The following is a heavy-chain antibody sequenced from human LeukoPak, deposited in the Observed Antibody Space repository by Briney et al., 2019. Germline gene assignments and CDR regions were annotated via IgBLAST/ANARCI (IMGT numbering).Heavy chain of an antibody. J-gene: IGHJ5*02. D-gene: IGHD4-17*01. Sequence: SETLSLTCTVSGGSISSYYWSWIRQPAGKGLEWIGRIYTSGSTNYNPSLKSRVTMSVDTSKNQFSLKLSSVTAADTAVYCCARDRSGYGDYTLYNWFDPWGQGTLVTVSS. CDR1: GGSISSYY. V-gene: IGHV4-4*07. CDR3: ARDRSGYGDYTLYNWFDP. CDR2: IYTSGST.